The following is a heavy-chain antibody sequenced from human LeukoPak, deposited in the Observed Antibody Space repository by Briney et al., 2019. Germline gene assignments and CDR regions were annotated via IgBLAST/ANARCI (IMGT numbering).Heavy chain of an antibody. CDR2: INPNSGGT. CDR3: ARDRGLRAYYFDY. J-gene: IGHJ4*02. CDR1: GYTFTGYY. V-gene: IGHV1-2*02. Sequence: ASVKVSCKASGYTFTGYYMHWVRQAPGQRLEWMGWINPNSGGTNYAQKFQGRVTMTRDTSISTAYMELSRLRSDDTAVYYCARDRGLRAYYFDYWGQGTLVTVSS. D-gene: IGHD3-10*01.